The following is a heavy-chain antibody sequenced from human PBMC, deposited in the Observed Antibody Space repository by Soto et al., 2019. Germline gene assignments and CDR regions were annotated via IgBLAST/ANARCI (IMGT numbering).Heavy chain of an antibody. J-gene: IGHJ4*02. D-gene: IGHD4-17*01. CDR2: VYDSGST. CDR1: GASISSDY. CDR3: ARHLNHDDYAAFDY. V-gene: IGHV4-59*08. Sequence: PSETLSLTCTVSGASISSDYWSWVRRPPGKGLEWIGYVYDSGSTKYNPSLKSRVTFSVDTSKNQFSLKLSSVTAADTAIYYCARHLNHDDYAAFDYWGRGTLVTVSS.